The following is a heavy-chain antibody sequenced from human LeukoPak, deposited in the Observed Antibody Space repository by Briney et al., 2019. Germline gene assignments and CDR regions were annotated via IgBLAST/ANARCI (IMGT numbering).Heavy chain of an antibody. D-gene: IGHD3-16*01. CDR2: ISYSGST. CDR1: GDSISSYH. Sequence: SETLSLTCTVSGDSISSYHWSWIRQPPGKRLEWIGYISYSGSTNCNPSLKSRVTISLDTSKNQFSLKLSSVTASDTAVYYCARVGRGDYVWGSYSFDYWGQGTLVTVSS. CDR3: ARVGRGDYVWGSYSFDY. J-gene: IGHJ4*02. V-gene: IGHV4-59*01.